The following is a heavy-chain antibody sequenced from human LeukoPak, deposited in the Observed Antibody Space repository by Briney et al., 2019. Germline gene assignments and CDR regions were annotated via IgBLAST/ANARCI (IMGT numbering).Heavy chain of an antibody. V-gene: IGHV3-48*04. D-gene: IGHD1-26*01. CDR3: ARVGATEDYFDY. J-gene: IGHJ4*02. CDR1: GSTFSSYS. CDR2: ITFSSSII. Sequence: GGSLRLSCAASGSTFSSYSMNWVRQAPGKGLEWVSYITFSSSIIYYADSVKGRFTIPRDNAKNSLYLQMNSLRAEDTAVYYCARVGATEDYFDYWGQGTLVTVSS.